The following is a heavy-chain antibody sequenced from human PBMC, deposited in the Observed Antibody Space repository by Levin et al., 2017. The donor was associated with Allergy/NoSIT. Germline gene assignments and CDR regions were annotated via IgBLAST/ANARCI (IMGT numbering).Heavy chain of an antibody. CDR2: FYSGGST. Sequence: KSSETLSLTCTVSGGSINFSSYYWGWIRQPPGKRLEWIGSFYSGGSTHYNMSLKSRVTMSIDTSKTPFSLNLKSVTAADTAVYYCARSSLLRFSEPVRFDLWGRGSLVTVSS. D-gene: IGHD3-3*01. CDR1: GGSINFSSYY. V-gene: IGHV4-39*02. J-gene: IGHJ4*02. CDR3: ARSSLLRFSEPVRFDL.